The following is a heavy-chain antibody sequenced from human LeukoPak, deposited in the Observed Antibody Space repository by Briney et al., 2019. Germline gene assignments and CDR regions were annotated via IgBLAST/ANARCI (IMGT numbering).Heavy chain of an antibody. Sequence: GSLLLSCAASGFTFSSYAMSWVRQAPGKGLEWVSAISGSGGSTYYADPVKGRFTISRDNTKNTVYLQMSSLRAEDTGVYYCARDHHDFWSGYPNYWGQGTLVIVSS. V-gene: IGHV3-23*01. CDR1: GFTFSSYA. CDR2: ISGSGGST. CDR3: ARDHHDFWSGYPNY. D-gene: IGHD3-3*01. J-gene: IGHJ4*02.